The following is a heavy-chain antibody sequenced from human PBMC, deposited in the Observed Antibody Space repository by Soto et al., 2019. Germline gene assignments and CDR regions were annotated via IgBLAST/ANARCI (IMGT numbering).Heavy chain of an antibody. D-gene: IGHD3-16*01. CDR1: GFTFDDYA. V-gene: IGHV3-9*01. J-gene: IGHJ6*02. CDR2: ISWNSGRI. Sequence: EMQLVESGGGLVQPGMSLRLSCAASGFTFDDYAMYWVRQVPGKGLEWVSGISWNSGRIGYADSVKGRFTISRDNAKNSLYMQMNSLRPEDTALYYCRKARLWGGDGYNSYYYNAMDVWGQGTTVTVSS. CDR3: RKARLWGGDGYNSYYYNAMDV.